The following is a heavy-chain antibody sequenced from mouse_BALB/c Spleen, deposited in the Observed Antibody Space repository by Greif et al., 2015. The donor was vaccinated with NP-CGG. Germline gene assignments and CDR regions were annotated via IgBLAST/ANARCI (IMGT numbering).Heavy chain of an antibody. J-gene: IGHJ4*01. CDR3: AKGRSYGNYVAMDY. D-gene: IGHD2-1*01. Sequence: DVMLVESGGGLVKPGGSLKLSCAASGFTFSDYYMYWVRQTPEKRLEWVATISDGGSYTYYPDSVKGRFTISRDNAKNNLYLQMSSLKSEDTAMYYCAKGRSYGNYVAMDYWGQGTSVTVSS. V-gene: IGHV5-4*02. CDR1: GFTFSDYY. CDR2: ISDGGSYT.